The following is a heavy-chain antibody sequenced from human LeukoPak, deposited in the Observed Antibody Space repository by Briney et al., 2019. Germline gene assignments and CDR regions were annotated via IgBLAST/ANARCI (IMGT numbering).Heavy chain of an antibody. J-gene: IGHJ3*02. Sequence: GVSLRLPCASSGLTVRRSYMSWARQAPAKGLGGVSIVYNDGSTYYADCMKGRFTVSRDNSKITLYLQVNSLRAEDTAMYYCTRNILFAFDIWGQGTMVTVSS. D-gene: IGHD2/OR15-2a*01. CDR3: TRNILFAFDI. CDR1: GLTVRRSY. CDR2: VYNDGST. V-gene: IGHV3-53*01.